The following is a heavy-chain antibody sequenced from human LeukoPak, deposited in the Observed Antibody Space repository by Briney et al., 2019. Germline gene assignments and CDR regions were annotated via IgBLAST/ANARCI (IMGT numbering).Heavy chain of an antibody. D-gene: IGHD1-1*01. CDR2: IGATSGTT. CDR3: AKALSYWNYFDY. J-gene: IGHJ4*02. CDR1: GFTFRSYA. Sequence: GGSLRLSCAPSGFTFRSYAMSWVRQAPGEGLEWVSSIGATSGTTYYADSVKGRFTISRDNSQNTLYLQMNGLRAEDTAVYYYAKALSYWNYFDYWGQGTLVTVSS. V-gene: IGHV3-23*01.